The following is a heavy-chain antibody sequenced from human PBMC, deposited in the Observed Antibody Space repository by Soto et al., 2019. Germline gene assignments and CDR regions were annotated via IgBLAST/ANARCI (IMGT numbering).Heavy chain of an antibody. CDR1: GFTFSSYA. V-gene: IGHV3-23*01. Sequence: EVQLLESGGGLVQPGGSLRLSCAASGFTFSSYAMSWVRQAPGKGLEWVSAISGSGGSTYYADSVKGRFTXSGDXSKXXXXXXXXXXXXXXXXXXXCAKLVSAHPGGYPPSSSXDIWGQGTMVTVSS. CDR3: AKLVSAHPGGYPPSSSXDI. J-gene: IGHJ3*02. D-gene: IGHD3-10*01. CDR2: ISGSGGST.